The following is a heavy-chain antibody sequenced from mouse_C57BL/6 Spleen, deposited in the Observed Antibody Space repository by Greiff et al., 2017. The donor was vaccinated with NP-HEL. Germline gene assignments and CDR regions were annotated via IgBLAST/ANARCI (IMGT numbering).Heavy chain of an antibody. CDR1: GYTFTSYT. CDR3: ARGTTVVGYYAMDY. Sequence: VQLQQSGAELVRPGASVKMSCKASGYTFTSYTMHWVKQRPGQGLEWIGYINPSSGYTKYNQKFKDKATLTADKSSSTAYMQLSSLTSEDSAVYYCARGTTVVGYYAMDYWGQGTSVTVSS. CDR2: INPSSGYT. J-gene: IGHJ4*01. V-gene: IGHV1-4*01. D-gene: IGHD1-1*01.